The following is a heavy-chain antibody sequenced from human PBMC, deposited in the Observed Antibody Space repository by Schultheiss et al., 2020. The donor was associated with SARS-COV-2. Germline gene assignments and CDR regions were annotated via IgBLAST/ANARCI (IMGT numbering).Heavy chain of an antibody. D-gene: IGHD1-26*01. CDR3: ARGGEGIGLDY. V-gene: IGHV3-33*01. Sequence: GGSLRLSCAASGFTFSSYGLHWVRQAPGKGLEWVAIIWYDGSNKYYVDSVKGRFTISRDNSKNTLYLQMNSLRAEDTAVYYCARGGEGIGLDYWGQGTLVTGSS. J-gene: IGHJ4*02. CDR1: GFTFSSYG. CDR2: IWYDGSNK.